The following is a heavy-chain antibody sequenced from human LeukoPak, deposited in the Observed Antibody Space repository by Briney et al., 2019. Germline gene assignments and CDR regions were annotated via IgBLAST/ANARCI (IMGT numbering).Heavy chain of an antibody. J-gene: IGHJ4*02. CDR1: GGSFSGHS. V-gene: IGHV4-34*01. CDR2: ISHSGST. D-gene: IGHD4-17*01. Sequence: SETLSLTCAVYGGSFSGHSWSWIRQPPGKGLEWIGEISHSGSTNYNPSLKNRVTISLDMSKNQFSLNLSSVTAADTAVYYCATHPYGDYVDYWGQGTLVTVSS. CDR3: ATHPYGDYVDY.